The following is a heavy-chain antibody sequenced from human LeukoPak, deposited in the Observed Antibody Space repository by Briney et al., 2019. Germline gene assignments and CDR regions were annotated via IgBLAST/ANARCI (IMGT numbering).Heavy chain of an antibody. V-gene: IGHV3-11*06. Sequence: NPGGSLRLSCAASGFTFSDYYMSWIRQAPGKGLEWVSYISSSSSYTNYADSVKGRFTISRDNAKNTLYLQMNSLRAEDTAVYYCARDVPHNWFDTWGQGTLVTVSS. J-gene: IGHJ5*02. CDR1: GFTFSDYY. CDR2: ISSSSSYT. CDR3: ARDVPHNWFDT.